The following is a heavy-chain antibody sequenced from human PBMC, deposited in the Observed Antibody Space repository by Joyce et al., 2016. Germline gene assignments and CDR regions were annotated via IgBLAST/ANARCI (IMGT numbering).Heavy chain of an antibody. CDR2: ISRDNTYI. CDR3: ARDVLTTVTKAYGY. D-gene: IGHD4-11*01. Sequence: EVQLVESGGGLVKPGESLRLSCTASGFIFSSYSMTWVRQAPGKGLEWVSSISRDNTYIFHADSVKGRFTISRGNARNSLYLQMNSLRGEDTAVYYCARDVLTTVTKAYGYWGQGTLVAVSS. J-gene: IGHJ4*02. V-gene: IGHV3-21*01. CDR1: GFIFSSYS.